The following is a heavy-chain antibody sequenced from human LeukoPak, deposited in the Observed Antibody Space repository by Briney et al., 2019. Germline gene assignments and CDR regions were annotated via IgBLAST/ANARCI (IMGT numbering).Heavy chain of an antibody. CDR1: GFTFSSYG. V-gene: IGHV3-33*08. Sequence: PGGSLRLSCAASGFTFSSYGMHWVRQAPGKGLEWVALIWFDGTKKYYADSVKGRFTISRDNSKNTLYLQMNSLRAEDTAVYYCAREEATTVRGVSDYWGQGTLVTVSS. CDR2: IWFDGTKK. J-gene: IGHJ4*02. D-gene: IGHD3-10*01. CDR3: AREEATTVRGVSDY.